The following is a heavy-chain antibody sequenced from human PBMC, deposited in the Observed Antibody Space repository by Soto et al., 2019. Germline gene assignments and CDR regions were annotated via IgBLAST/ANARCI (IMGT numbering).Heavy chain of an antibody. J-gene: IGHJ1*01. V-gene: IGHV3-74*01. CDR3: LSSTRMGGEYFQY. D-gene: IGHD6-13*01. Sequence: EVQLVESGGGLVQPGGSLRLSCAASGFNLNTYWMHWVRQAPGKGLVWVSRLTSDGSSSYADSVKGRFTISRDNAKNTLYLQMNSLRGEDTAVYYCLSSTRMGGEYFQYWGQGTLVTVSS. CDR2: LTSDGSS. CDR1: GFNLNTYW.